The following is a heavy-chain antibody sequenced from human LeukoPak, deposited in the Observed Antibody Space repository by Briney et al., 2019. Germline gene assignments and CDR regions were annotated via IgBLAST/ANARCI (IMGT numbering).Heavy chain of an antibody. Sequence: VKVSCKASGGAFSSYAISWVRQAPGQGLEWMGRIIPILGIANYAQKFQGRVTITADKSTSTAYMELSSLRSEDTAVYYCARDPLGPNWFDPWGQGTLVTVSS. CDR1: GGAFSSYA. D-gene: IGHD3-10*01. CDR2: IIPILGIA. J-gene: IGHJ5*02. V-gene: IGHV1-69*10. CDR3: ARDPLGPNWFDP.